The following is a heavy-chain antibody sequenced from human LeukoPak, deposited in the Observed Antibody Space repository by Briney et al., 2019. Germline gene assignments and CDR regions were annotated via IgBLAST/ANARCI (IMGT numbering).Heavy chain of an antibody. CDR2: ITSGHYST. D-gene: IGHD4-17*01. Sequence: PPGGSLRLSCAASGFSFSSFAMTWVRQSPGKGLEWVSSITSGHYSTYNTDSVKGRFTISRDNSKNTLYLQMNSLRADDTAIYYCTKDPNGDYIGAFDPWGQGTLVTVSS. V-gene: IGHV3-23*01. CDR1: GFSFSSFA. CDR3: TKDPNGDYIGAFDP. J-gene: IGHJ5*02.